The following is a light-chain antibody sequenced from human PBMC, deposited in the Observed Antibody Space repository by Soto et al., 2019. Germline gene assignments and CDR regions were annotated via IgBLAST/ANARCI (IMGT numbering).Light chain of an antibody. CDR3: ATWDDSLNADV. CDR2: LDD. J-gene: IGLJ7*01. V-gene: IGLV1-44*01. Sequence: QSVLTQPPSLSGTPGQRVTISCSGSTSNIAGNTVHWYQHLPETAPKLLIYLDDQRPSGVPDRFSGSKSGTSASLAISGLQSEDDADYYCATWDDSLNADVFVGGTQLTVL. CDR1: TSNIAGNT.